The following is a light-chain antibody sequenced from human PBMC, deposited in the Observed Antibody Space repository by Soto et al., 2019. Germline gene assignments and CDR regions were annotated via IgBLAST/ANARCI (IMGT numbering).Light chain of an antibody. CDR3: CLYVGATTYV. CDR1: SGYVGTYSL. Sequence: QSALAQPASVSGSPGQSITISCTGASGYVGTYSLVSWYQQHPGKAPKVVIYDGHKRPSGVPDRFSGSTSVNTASLTISGLQTDDEADYYCCLYVGATTYVFGTGTKLTVL. CDR2: DGH. J-gene: IGLJ1*01. V-gene: IGLV2-23*01.